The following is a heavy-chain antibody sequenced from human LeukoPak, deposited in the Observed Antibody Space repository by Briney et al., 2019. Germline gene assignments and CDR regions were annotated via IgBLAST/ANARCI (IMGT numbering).Heavy chain of an antibody. J-gene: IGHJ4*02. CDR1: GFTFSSYA. D-gene: IGHD6-19*01. Sequence: GSLRLSCAASGFTFSSYAMSWVRQPPGKGLEWIGSIYYSGSTYYNPSLKSRVTISVDTSKNQFSLKLSSVTAADTAVYYCARSSIAVAGAVFDYWGQGTLVTVSS. CDR2: IYYSGST. V-gene: IGHV4-39*01. CDR3: ARSSIAVAGAVFDY.